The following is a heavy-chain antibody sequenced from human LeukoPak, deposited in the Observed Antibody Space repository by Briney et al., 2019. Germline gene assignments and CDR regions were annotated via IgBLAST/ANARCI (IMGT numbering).Heavy chain of an antibody. CDR2: INPNSGGT. V-gene: IGHV1-2*06. J-gene: IGHJ5*02. CDR3: ARDIVVVPAAKEANWFDP. CDR1: GYTFTGYY. D-gene: IGHD2-2*01. Sequence: ASVKVSCKASGYTFTGYYMHWVRQAPGQGLEWMGRINPNSGGTNYAQKFQGRVTMTRDTSISTAYMELSRLRSDDTAVYYCARDIVVVPAAKEANWFDPWGQGTLVTVSS.